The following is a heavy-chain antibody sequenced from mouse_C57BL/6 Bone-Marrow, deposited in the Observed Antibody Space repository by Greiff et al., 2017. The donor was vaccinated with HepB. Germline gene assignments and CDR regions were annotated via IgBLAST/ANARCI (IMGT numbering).Heavy chain of an antibody. J-gene: IGHJ1*03. CDR1: GFTFSDYG. CDR2: ISSGSSTI. CDR3: ATRDFDV. Sequence: EVKLVESGGGLVKPGGSLKLSCAASGFTFSDYGMHWVRQAPEKGLEWVAYISSGSSTIYYADTVKGRFTISRDNAKNTLFLQMTSLRSEDTAMYYCATRDFDVWGTGTTVTVSS. V-gene: IGHV5-17*01.